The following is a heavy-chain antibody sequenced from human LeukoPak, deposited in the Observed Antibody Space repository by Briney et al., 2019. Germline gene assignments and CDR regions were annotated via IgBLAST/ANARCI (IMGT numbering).Heavy chain of an antibody. CDR3: ARSQQVATIVGYYYYGMDV. CDR2: INPNSGGT. V-gene: IGHV1-2*02. D-gene: IGHD5-12*01. Sequence: ASVKVSCKASGYTLTGYYMHWVRQAPGQGLEWMGWINPNSGGTNYAQKFQGRVTMTRDTSISTAYMELSRLRSDDTAVYYCARSQQVATIVGYYYYGMDVWGQGTTVTVSS. J-gene: IGHJ6*02. CDR1: GYTLTGYY.